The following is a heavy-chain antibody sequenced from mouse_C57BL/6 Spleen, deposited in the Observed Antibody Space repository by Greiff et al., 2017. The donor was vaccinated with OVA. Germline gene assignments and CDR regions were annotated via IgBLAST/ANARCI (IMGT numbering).Heavy chain of an antibody. J-gene: IGHJ4*01. CDR3: EIRGVVGDYAMDY. CDR1: GYTFTSYW. Sequence: QVQLQQPGAELVKPGASVKVSCKASGYTFTSYWMHWVKQRPGHGLEWIGRLHPSDSVTNYNQKFKGKATLTVDTSSSTAYMQLSSLTSEDDAVYYCEIRGVVGDYAMDYWGQGTSVTVSS. CDR2: LHPSDSVT. D-gene: IGHD1-1*01. V-gene: IGHV1-74*01.